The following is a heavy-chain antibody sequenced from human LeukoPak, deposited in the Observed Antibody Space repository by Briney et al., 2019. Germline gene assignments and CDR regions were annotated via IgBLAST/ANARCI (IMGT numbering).Heavy chain of an antibody. D-gene: IGHD6-19*01. Sequence: GGSLRLSCAASGFTFSSYGMHWVRQAPGKGLEWVAFIRYDGSNKYYADSVKGRFTISRDNSKNTLFLQMNSLRAEDTAVYYCAKDAPTSYSSGWPIDYWGQGTLVTVSS. J-gene: IGHJ4*02. CDR3: AKDAPTSYSSGWPIDY. CDR1: GFTFSSYG. V-gene: IGHV3-30*02. CDR2: IRYDGSNK.